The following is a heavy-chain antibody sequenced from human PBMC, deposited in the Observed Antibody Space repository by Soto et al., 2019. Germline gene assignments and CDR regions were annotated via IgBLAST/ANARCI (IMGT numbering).Heavy chain of an antibody. CDR2: ISGSGGST. Sequence: GGSLRLSCAASGFTFSSYAMSWVRQAPGKGLEWVSAISGSGGSTYYADSVKGRFTISRDNSKNTLYMQMNSLRAEDTDVYYCAKGASRITIYGVVKNYYYYYYYMDVWGKGTTVTVSS. J-gene: IGHJ6*03. V-gene: IGHV3-23*01. CDR3: AKGASRITIYGVVKNYYYYYYYMDV. CDR1: GFTFSSYA. D-gene: IGHD3-3*01.